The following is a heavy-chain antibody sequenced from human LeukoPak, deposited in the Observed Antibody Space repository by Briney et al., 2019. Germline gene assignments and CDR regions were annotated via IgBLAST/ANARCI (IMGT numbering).Heavy chain of an antibody. CDR1: GGSISSSSYY. J-gene: IGHJ4*02. CDR3: ARGRYSGSYNED. D-gene: IGHD1-26*01. Sequence: SETLSLTCTVSGGSISSSSYYWGWIRQPPGKGLEWIGSIYYSGSTNYNPSLKSRVTISVDTSKNQFSLKLSSVTAADTAVYYCARGRYSGSYNEDWGQGTLVTVSS. V-gene: IGHV4-39*07. CDR2: IYYSGST.